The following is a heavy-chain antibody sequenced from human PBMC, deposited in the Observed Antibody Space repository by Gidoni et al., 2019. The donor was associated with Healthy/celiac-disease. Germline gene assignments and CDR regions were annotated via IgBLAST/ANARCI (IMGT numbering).Heavy chain of an antibody. Sequence: QLQLQESGPGLVKPSETLSLTCTVSGGSISSSSYYWGWIRQPPGKGLEWIGSTYYSGSTYYNPSLKSRVTISVDTSKNQFSLKLSSVTAADTAVYYCARTVVVAAMCFDYWGQGTLVTVSS. V-gene: IGHV4-39*01. CDR3: ARTVVVAAMCFDY. J-gene: IGHJ4*02. CDR1: GGSISSSSYY. D-gene: IGHD2-15*01. CDR2: TYYSGST.